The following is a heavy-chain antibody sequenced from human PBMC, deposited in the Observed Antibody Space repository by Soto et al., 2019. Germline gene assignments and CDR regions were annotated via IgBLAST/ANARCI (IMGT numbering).Heavy chain of an antibody. CDR2: INHSGST. V-gene: IGHV4-34*01. D-gene: IGHD3-10*01. Sequence: QVQLQQWGAGLLKPSETLSLTCAVYGGSFSGYYWSWIRQPPGKGLEWIGEINHSGSTNYYPSLKSRVTISVDTSKNHFSLKLSSVTAADTTVYYCAKPQRIGELFSDYWGQGTLVTVSA. CDR3: AKPQRIGELFSDY. J-gene: IGHJ4*02. CDR1: GGSFSGYY.